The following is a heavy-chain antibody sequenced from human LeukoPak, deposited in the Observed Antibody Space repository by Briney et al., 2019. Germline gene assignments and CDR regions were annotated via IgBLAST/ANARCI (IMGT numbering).Heavy chain of an antibody. CDR1: GFTFSSYA. V-gene: IGHV3-30-3*01. CDR3: ARDRGKAASGAFDI. CDR2: ISYDGSNE. Sequence: GGSLRLSCAASGFTFSSYAMHWVRQAPGKGLEWVAVISYDGSNEYYADSVKGRFTISRDNSKNTLYLQMNSLRAEDTAVYYCARDRGKAASGAFDIWGQGTMVTVSS. D-gene: IGHD6-13*01. J-gene: IGHJ3*02.